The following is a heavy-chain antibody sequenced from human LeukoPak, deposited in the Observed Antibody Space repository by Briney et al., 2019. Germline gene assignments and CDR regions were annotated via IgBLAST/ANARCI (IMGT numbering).Heavy chain of an antibody. CDR3: AGTRNYDSSNDAFDI. CDR1: GGSISSSSYY. Sequence: SETLSLTCTVSGGSISSSSYYWGWIRQPPGKGLEWIGSIYYSGSTYYNPSLKSRVTISVDTSKNQFSLKLSSVTAADTAVYYCAGTRNYDSSNDAFDIWGQGTMVTVSS. V-gene: IGHV4-39*01. CDR2: IYYSGST. J-gene: IGHJ3*02. D-gene: IGHD3-22*01.